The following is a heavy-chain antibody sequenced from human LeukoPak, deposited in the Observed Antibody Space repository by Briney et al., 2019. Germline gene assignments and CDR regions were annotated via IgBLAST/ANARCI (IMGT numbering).Heavy chain of an antibody. CDR1: GFTFSSYA. D-gene: IGHD3-16*02. CDR3: AREEHDYVWGSYRYYYYYGIDV. CDR2: ISSNGGST. V-gene: IGHV3-64*04. J-gene: IGHJ6*02. Sequence: PGGSPRLSCSASGFTFSSYAMHWVRQAPGKGLEYVSAISSNGGSTYYADSVKGRFTISRDNSKDTLYLQMDSLRAEDTALYYCAREEHDYVWGSYRYYYYYGIDVWGQGTTVTVSS.